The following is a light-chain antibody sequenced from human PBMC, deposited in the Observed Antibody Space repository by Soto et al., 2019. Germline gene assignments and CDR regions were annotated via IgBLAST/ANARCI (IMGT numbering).Light chain of an antibody. CDR3: QQSYSRPRT. J-gene: IGKJ1*01. V-gene: IGKV1-39*01. Sequence: DIQMTQSPSSLSASVGDRVTITCRASQSISSYLNWYQQKPGKAPNLLIYTASILESGVPSRFSGSGSGTVFTLTISSLQPEDFATYFCQQSYSRPRTFGQGTKVEIK. CDR2: TAS. CDR1: QSISSY.